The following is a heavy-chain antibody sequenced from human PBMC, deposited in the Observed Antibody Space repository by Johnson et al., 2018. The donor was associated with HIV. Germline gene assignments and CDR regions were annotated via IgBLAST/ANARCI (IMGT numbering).Heavy chain of an antibody. CDR1: GFTFSDAW. D-gene: IGHD1-7*01. V-gene: IGHV3-15*01. Sequence: VQLVESGGGLVKPGGSLRVSCAASGFTFSDAWMSWVRQAPGKGLEWVGRINTKTDGETTDYAAAVKGRFTISRDDSKNTLYLQMNSLKIEDTAVDYCTTDQVGRNYGGKYHIWGQGTMVTVSS. CDR3: TTDQVGRNYGGKYHI. CDR2: INTKTDGETT. J-gene: IGHJ3*02.